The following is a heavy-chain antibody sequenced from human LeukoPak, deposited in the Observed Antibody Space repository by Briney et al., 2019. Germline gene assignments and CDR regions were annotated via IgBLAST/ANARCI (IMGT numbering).Heavy chain of an antibody. J-gene: IGHJ4*02. CDR2: MNPNSGGT. CDR1: GYTFTSYD. V-gene: IGHV1-2*02. D-gene: IGHD1-26*01. CDR3: ARGSGSYLFFDY. Sequence: ASVKVSCKASGYTFTSYDINWVRQATGQGLEWKGRMNPNSGGTNYAQKFQGRVTMTRDTSISTAYMELSRLRSDDTAVYYCARGSGSYLFFDYWGQGTLVTVSS.